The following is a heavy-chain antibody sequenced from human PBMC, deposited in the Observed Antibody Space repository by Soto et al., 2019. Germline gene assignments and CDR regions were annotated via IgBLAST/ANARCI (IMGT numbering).Heavy chain of an antibody. J-gene: IGHJ6*02. CDR2: INPSGGST. CDR3: AVVPFWSGYYPGPPSYYYYGMDV. CDR1: GYTFTSYY. D-gene: IGHD3-3*01. V-gene: IGHV1-46*03. Sequence: SVKVSCKASGYTFTSYYMHWVRQAPGQGLEWMGIINPSGGSTSYAQKFQGRVTMTRDTSTSTVYMELSSLRSEDTAVYYCAVVPFWSGYYPGPPSYYYYGMDVWGQGTTVTVSS.